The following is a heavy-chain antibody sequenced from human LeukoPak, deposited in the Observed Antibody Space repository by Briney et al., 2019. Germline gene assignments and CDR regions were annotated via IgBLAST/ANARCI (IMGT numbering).Heavy chain of an antibody. V-gene: IGHV3-53*01. D-gene: IGHD4-17*01. J-gene: IGHJ4*02. CDR1: GFIVSNNY. CDR2: IYSGGST. Sequence: GGSLKLSCAASGFIVSNNYMSWVRQAPGKGLEWVSVIYSGGSTYYADSVKGRFTISRDNSKNTLYLQMNSLRAEDTAVYYCARDEYGVDYWGQGTLVTVSS. CDR3: ARDEYGVDY.